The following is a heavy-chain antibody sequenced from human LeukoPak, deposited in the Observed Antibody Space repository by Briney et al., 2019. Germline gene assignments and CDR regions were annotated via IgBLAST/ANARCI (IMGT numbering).Heavy chain of an antibody. V-gene: IGHV1-69*04. D-gene: IGHD3-10*01. CDR2: IIPILGIA. J-gene: IGHJ4*02. CDR1: GGTFSSYA. Sequence: ASVKVSCKASGGTFSSYAISWVRQAPGQGLEWMGRIIPILGIANYAQKFQGRVTITADKSTSTAYMELSSLRSEDTAVYYCAKDAVLLWFGEFYYPDYWGQGTLVTVSS. CDR3: AKDAVLLWFGEFYYPDY.